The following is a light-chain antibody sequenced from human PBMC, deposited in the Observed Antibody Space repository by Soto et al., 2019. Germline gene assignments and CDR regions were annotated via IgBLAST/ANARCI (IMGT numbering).Light chain of an antibody. CDR1: GSNIGRNS. CDR2: RNN. V-gene: IGLV1-44*01. CDR3: ATWDDSLSGVE. Sequence: QSVLTQPPSTSGTPGQRVTIPCSGSGSNIGRNSVTWYQRLPGTAPKLLVYRNNQRPAGVPERFSGSKSGTSASLAISVLQSEDEADYYCATWDDSLSGVEFGGGTKLTVL. J-gene: IGLJ3*02.